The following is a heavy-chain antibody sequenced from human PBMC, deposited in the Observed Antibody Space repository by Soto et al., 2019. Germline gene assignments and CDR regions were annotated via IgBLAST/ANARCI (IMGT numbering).Heavy chain of an antibody. Sequence: PGGSLRLSCAASGFTFSSYAMHWVRQAPGKGLEWVAVISYDGSNKYYADSVKGRFTISRDNSKNTLYLQMNSLRAEDTAVYYCAKDQSGYGNDAFDNWGQGTMVTVS. CDR3: AKDQSGYGNDAFDN. CDR1: GFTFSSYA. CDR2: ISYDGSNK. D-gene: IGHD5-12*01. J-gene: IGHJ3*02. V-gene: IGHV3-30-3*01.